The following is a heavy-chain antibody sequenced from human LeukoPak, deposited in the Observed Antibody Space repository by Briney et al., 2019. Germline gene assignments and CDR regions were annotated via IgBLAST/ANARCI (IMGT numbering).Heavy chain of an antibody. CDR2: IIPILGIA. V-gene: IGHV1-69*02. D-gene: IGHD2-15*01. J-gene: IGHJ5*02. CDR3: AGGYCSGGSCYNWFDP. CDR1: GYTFTGYY. Sequence: SVKVSCKASGYTFTGYYMHWVRQAPGQGLEWMGRIIPILGIANYAQKFQGRVTITADKSTSTAYMELSSLRSEDTAVYYCAGGYCSGGSCYNWFDPWGQGTLVTVSS.